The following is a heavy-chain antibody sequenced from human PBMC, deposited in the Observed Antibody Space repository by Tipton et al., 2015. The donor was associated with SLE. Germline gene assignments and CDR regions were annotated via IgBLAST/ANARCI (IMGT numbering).Heavy chain of an antibody. CDR1: GFSFSNFA. J-gene: IGHJ4*02. CDR2: ISANGGMT. CDR3: ARDRGSRWFDFAY. D-gene: IGHD6-19*01. Sequence: SLRLSCAASGFSFSNFAMSWVRQAPGKGLEWVSSISANGGMTFYADSVKGRFTISRDSSKNTLYLQMNSLRADDTAVYYCARDRGSRWFDFAYWGQGTLVTVSS. V-gene: IGHV3-23*01.